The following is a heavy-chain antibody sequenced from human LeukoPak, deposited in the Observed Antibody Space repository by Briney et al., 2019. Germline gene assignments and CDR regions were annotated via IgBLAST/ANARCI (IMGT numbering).Heavy chain of an antibody. J-gene: IGHJ4*02. CDR3: TTDLAQYYYDSSGYYYSY. CDR2: IKSKTDGGTT. D-gene: IGHD3-22*01. CDR1: GFTFSNAW. Sequence: PGGSLRLSCAASGFTFSNAWMSWVRQAPGKGLEWVGRIKSKTDGGTTDYAAPVKGRFTISGDGSKNTLYLQMNSLKTEDTAVYYCTTDLAQYYYDSSGYYYSYWGQGTLVTVSS. V-gene: IGHV3-15*01.